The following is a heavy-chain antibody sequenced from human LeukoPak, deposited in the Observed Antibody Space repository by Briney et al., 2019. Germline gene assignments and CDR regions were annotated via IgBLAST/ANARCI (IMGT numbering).Heavy chain of an antibody. D-gene: IGHD5-12*01. J-gene: IGHJ4*02. Sequence: PGGSLRLSCAASGFTFSTFWMSWVRQAPGKGLEWVGRIKSKADGGTTDYAAPVKGRFTISRDDSENTLYLQMKSLKSEDTAVYYCTSSGHAAPYWGQGTLVTVSS. V-gene: IGHV3-15*01. CDR3: TSSGHAAPY. CDR2: IKSKADGGTT. CDR1: GFTFSTFW.